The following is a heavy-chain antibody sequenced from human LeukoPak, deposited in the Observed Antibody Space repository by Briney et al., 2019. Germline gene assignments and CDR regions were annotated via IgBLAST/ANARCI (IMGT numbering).Heavy chain of an antibody. CDR2: INPSGSST. Sequence: ASVKVSCKASGYTFTSYYMHWVRQAPGQGLEWMGIINPSGSSTSYAQKFQGRVTMTRDTSTSTVYMELSSLRSEDTAVYYCARWRNDYYDSSGYYNDAFDIWGQGTMVTVSS. D-gene: IGHD3-22*01. V-gene: IGHV1-46*01. CDR1: GYTFTSYY. CDR3: ARWRNDYYDSSGYYNDAFDI. J-gene: IGHJ3*02.